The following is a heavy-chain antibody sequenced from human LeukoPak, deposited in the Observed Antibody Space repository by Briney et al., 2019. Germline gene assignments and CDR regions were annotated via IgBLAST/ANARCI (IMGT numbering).Heavy chain of an antibody. Sequence: GGSLRLSCAASGFTFNSHAMNWVRQAPGKGLEWVSAISGSDGSTYYADSVKGRFTISRDNSKNTLYQQMNSLRAEDTAVYHCAKGKGYSSSSSDHWGQGTLVTVSS. CDR3: AKGKGYSSSSSDH. J-gene: IGHJ5*02. D-gene: IGHD6-6*01. CDR1: GFTFNSHA. V-gene: IGHV3-23*01. CDR2: ISGSDGST.